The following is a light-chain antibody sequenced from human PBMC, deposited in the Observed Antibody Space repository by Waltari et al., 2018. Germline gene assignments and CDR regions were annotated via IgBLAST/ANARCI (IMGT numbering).Light chain of an antibody. V-gene: IGKV3-11*01. CDR1: QSISVY. Sequence: EIVLTQSPVTLSLSPGAGATIPCRASQSISVYLAWYQHRPGQSPRLLIYDASKRAPGIPARFSGSGSGTAFTLTISSVEPDDFAVYYCLQRSHWPPFTFGPGTKLDIK. J-gene: IGKJ3*01. CDR2: DAS. CDR3: LQRSHWPPFT.